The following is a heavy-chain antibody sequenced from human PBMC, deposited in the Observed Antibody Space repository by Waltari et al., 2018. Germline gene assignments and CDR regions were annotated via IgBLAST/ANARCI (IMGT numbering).Heavy chain of an antibody. CDR3: ARNPRYDSPD. V-gene: IGHV3-66*02. J-gene: IGHJ4*02. Sequence: EVQLAESGGGLVQPGGSLRISCAASGFNVSNNYMSWVRQAPGKGLEWVSLMYSGGYTQYADSVKGRFTISRDNSKNTLYLQMNSLRVEDTAVYYCARNPRYDSPDWGQGTLVTVSS. D-gene: IGHD3-22*01. CDR1: GFNVSNNY. CDR2: MYSGGYT.